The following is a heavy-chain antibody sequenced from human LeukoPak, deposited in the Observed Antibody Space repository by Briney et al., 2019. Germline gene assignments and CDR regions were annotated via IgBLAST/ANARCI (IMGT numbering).Heavy chain of an antibody. V-gene: IGHV3-23*01. D-gene: IGHD5-12*01. CDR3: TTRLRIHFDY. J-gene: IGHJ4*02. Sequence: QAGGSQRLSCATSGFTFSSFTMNWVRQAPGKGLEWVSTISDGSRDTHYAGSVKGRFTISRDDSQNIVYLQMGSLRADDTALYYCTTRLRIHFDYWGQGTQLTVSS. CDR1: GFTFSSFT. CDR2: ISDGSRDT.